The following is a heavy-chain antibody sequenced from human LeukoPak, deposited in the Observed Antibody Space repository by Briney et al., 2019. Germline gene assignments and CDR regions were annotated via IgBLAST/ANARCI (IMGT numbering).Heavy chain of an antibody. D-gene: IGHD3-9*01. J-gene: IGHJ4*02. CDR1: GFTFDDYA. CDR2: ISWNSGSI. Sequence: GRSLRLSCAASGFTFDDYAMHWVRQAPGKGLEWVSGISWNSGSIGYADSVKGRFTISRDNAKNSLYLQMNSLRAEDTAVYYCARVDILTGYYFDYWGQGTLVTVSS. CDR3: ARVDILTGYYFDY. V-gene: IGHV3-9*01.